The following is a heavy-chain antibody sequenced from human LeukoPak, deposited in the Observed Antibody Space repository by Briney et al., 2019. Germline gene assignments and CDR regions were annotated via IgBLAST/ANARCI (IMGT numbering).Heavy chain of an antibody. CDR3: ARGEYYYGSGSYPIDY. D-gene: IGHD3-10*01. CDR1: GYTFTSYG. V-gene: IGHV1-8*01. Sequence: ASVKVSCKASGYTFTSYGINWVRQATGQGLEWMGWMNPNSGNTGYAQKFQGRVTMTRNTSISTAYMELSSLRSEDTAVYYCARGEYYYGSGSYPIDYWGQGTLVTVSS. CDR2: MNPNSGNT. J-gene: IGHJ4*02.